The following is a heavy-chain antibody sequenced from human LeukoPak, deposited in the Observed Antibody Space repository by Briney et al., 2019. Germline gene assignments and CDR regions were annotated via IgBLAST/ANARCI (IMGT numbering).Heavy chain of an antibody. J-gene: IGHJ4*02. D-gene: IGHD5-24*01. Sequence: GRSLRLSCAASGFTFSSYAMHWVRQAPGKGLEWVAVISYDGSNKYYADSVKGRFTISRDNSKNTLYLQMNSLRAEDTAVYYCARESESRDGYNLGPYWGQGTLVTVSS. CDR3: ARESESRDGYNLGPY. CDR1: GFTFSSYA. V-gene: IGHV3-30*04. CDR2: ISYDGSNK.